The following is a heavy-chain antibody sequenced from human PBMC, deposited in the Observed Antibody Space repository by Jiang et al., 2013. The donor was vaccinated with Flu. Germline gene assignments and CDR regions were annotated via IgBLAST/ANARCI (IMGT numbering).Heavy chain of an antibody. D-gene: IGHD2-2*01. Sequence: KPSETLSLTCTVSGGSVSSGSYYWSWIRQPPGKGLEWIGYIYYSGSTNYNPSLKSRVTISVDTSKNQFSLKLSSVTAADTAVYYCAREGIVPAARPIDYWGQGTLVTVSS. CDR3: AREGIVPAARPIDY. CDR2: IYYSGST. J-gene: IGHJ4*02. CDR1: GGSVSSGSYY. V-gene: IGHV4-61*01.